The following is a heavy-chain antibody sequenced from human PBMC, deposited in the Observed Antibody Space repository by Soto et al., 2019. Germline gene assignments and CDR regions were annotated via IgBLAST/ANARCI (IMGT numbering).Heavy chain of an antibody. D-gene: IGHD6-13*01. Sequence: ASVKVSCKASGGTFSSYAISWVRQAPGQGLEWMGGIIPIFGTANYAQKFQGRVTITADESTSTAYMELSSLRSEDTAVYYCARGGRSAAAGKYYYYGMDVWGQGTTVTVSS. V-gene: IGHV1-69*13. CDR3: ARGGRSAAAGKYYYYGMDV. J-gene: IGHJ6*02. CDR1: GGTFSSYA. CDR2: IIPIFGTA.